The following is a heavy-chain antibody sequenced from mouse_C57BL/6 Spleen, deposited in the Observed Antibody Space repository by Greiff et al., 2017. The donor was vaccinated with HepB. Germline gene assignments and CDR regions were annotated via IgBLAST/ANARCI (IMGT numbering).Heavy chain of an antibody. CDR3: TRAYYSNPRYFDV. CDR2: IDPETGGT. V-gene: IGHV1-15*01. D-gene: IGHD2-5*01. CDR1: GYTFTDYE. J-gene: IGHJ1*03. Sequence: QVQLKESGAELVRPGASVTLSCKASGYTFTDYEMHWVKQTPVHGLEWIGAIDPETGGTAYNQKFKGKAILTADKSSSTAYMELRSLTSEDSAVYYCTRAYYSNPRYFDVWGTGTTVTVSS.